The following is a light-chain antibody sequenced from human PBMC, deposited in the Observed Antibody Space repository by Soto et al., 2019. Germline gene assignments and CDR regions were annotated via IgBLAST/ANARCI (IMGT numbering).Light chain of an antibody. J-gene: IGKJ1*01. CDR2: DAS. CDR1: QSVSSS. CDR3: QQCSNWPQT. V-gene: IGKV3-11*01. Sequence: EIVLTQSPGTLSLSPRERAPLSCRASQSVSSSLAWYQQKHGQAPRLLIYDASNRATGIPARFSGSGSGTDLTLTISSLEPEDFEVYYCQQCSNWPQTFGQGTKVDIK.